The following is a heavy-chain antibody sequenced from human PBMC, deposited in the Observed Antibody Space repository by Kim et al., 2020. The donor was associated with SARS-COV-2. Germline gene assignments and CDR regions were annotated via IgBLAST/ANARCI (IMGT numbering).Heavy chain of an antibody. CDR2: ISYSGNS. J-gene: IGHJ4*02. CDR3: ARGQPLDY. CDR1: GGSIRSGGKF. V-gene: IGHV4-31*03. Sequence: SETLSLTCSVSGGSIRSGGKFWTWIRQHPAKGLEWIGYISYSGNSHYSPALRSRVIISLQTSENQFSLELTSVTAADTAVYYCARGQPLDYWGQGILVTVPS. D-gene: IGHD2-2*01.